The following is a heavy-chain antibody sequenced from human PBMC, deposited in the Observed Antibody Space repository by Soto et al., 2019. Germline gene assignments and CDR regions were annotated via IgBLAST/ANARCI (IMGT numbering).Heavy chain of an antibody. CDR2: LSPFGST. J-gene: IGHJ4*02. CDR3: ARGRRIAYKFGSGTYNVVDY. Sequence: QVQLQERGAGLLKPSETLSLSCAVYNGSFSAYHWSWIRQSPGKGLEWIGELSPFGSTKSNPSLRSRVTISLDSSKNQLSLKLSSVTAADTAVYYCARGRRIAYKFGSGTYNVVDYWGQGTLVTVSS. CDR1: NGSFSAYH. D-gene: IGHD3-10*01. V-gene: IGHV4-34*01.